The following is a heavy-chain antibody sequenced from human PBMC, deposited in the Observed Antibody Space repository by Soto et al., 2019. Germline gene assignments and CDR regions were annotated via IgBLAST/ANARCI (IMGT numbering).Heavy chain of an antibody. D-gene: IGHD3-3*01. V-gene: IGHV3-73*01. CDR2: IRSKANSYAT. J-gene: IGHJ6*02. CDR3: TRHDSNYDFWSGSPPRYGMDV. CDR1: GFTFSGSA. Sequence: EVQLVESGGGLVQPGGSLKLSCAASGFTFSGSAMHWVRQASGKGLEWVGRIRSKANSYATAYAASVKGRFTIPRDDLKNMAYLQMTSLKTEDTAVYYCTRHDSNYDFWSGSPPRYGMDVWGQGTTVTVSS.